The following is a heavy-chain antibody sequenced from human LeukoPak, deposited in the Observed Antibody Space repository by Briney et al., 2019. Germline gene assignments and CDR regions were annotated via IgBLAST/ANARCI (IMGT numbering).Heavy chain of an antibody. J-gene: IGHJ4*02. V-gene: IGHV6-1*01. D-gene: IGHD1-26*01. Sequence: SQTLSLTCVISGDSVSSNSAAWNWIRQSPSRGLEWLGRTYYRSKWYYHYAVSMKSRITVNPDTSKYQFSLQLNSVTPEDTAVYYCARTRDLGPDYWGQVTLVTVSS. CDR3: ARTRDLGPDY. CDR2: TYYRSKWYY. CDR1: GDSVSSNSAA.